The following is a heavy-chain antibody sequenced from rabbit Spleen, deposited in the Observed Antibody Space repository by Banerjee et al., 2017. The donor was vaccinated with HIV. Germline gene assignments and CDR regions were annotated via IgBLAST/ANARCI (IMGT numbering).Heavy chain of an antibody. J-gene: IGHJ4*01. Sequence: QEQLVESGGGLVQPEGSLTLTCKASGFSFSDRDVICWVRQAPGKGLEWIACINASTGKPVYATWAKGRFTISRTSSTTVTLRMTSLTAADRATYFCARDLVGVIGWNFYLWGPGTLVTVS. D-gene: IGHD1-1*01. V-gene: IGHV1S45*01. CDR1: GFSFSDRDV. CDR3: ARDLVGVIGWNFYL. CDR2: INASTGKP.